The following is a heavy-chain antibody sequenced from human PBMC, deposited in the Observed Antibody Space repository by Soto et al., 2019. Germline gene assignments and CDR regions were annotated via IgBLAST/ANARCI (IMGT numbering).Heavy chain of an antibody. D-gene: IGHD6-13*01. V-gene: IGHV4-34*01. CDR1: GGSFSGYY. Sequence: PSETLSLTCAVYGGSFSGYYWSWIRQPPGKGLEWIGEINHSGSTNYNPSLKSRVTISVDTSKNQFSLKLSSVTAADTAVYYCARGESPAAGTADFDYWGQGTLVTVS. CDR3: ARGESPAAGTADFDY. J-gene: IGHJ4*02. CDR2: INHSGST.